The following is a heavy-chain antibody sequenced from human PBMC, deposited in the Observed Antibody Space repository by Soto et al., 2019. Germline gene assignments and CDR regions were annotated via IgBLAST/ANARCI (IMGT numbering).Heavy chain of an antibody. CDR3: ARSGNGDDGPSYYFDY. D-gene: IGHD2-21*02. J-gene: IGHJ4*02. CDR2: IIPIFGTA. CDR1: GGTFSSYA. Sequence: SVKVSCKASGGTFSSYAISWVRQAPGQGLEWMGGIIPIFGTANYAQKFQGKVTITADESTSTAYMELSSLRSEDTAVYYCARSGNGDDGPSYYFDYWGQGTLVTVSS. V-gene: IGHV1-69*13.